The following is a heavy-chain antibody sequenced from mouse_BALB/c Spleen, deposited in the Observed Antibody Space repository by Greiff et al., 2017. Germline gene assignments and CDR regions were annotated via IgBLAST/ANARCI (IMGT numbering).Heavy chain of an antibody. Sequence: VQLVESGPGLVAPSQSLSITCTVSGFSLTSYSVRWVRQPPGKGLEGRGGIWGDGSTNYHSALISRLSISKDNSKSQVFLKLNSLQTDDTATYYCAKEAKVVGAMDYLGQGTSVTVSA. D-gene: IGHD1-1*01. CDR3: AKEAKVVGAMDY. CDR1: GFSLTSYS. CDR2: IWGDGST. J-gene: IGHJ4*01. V-gene: IGHV2-3*01.